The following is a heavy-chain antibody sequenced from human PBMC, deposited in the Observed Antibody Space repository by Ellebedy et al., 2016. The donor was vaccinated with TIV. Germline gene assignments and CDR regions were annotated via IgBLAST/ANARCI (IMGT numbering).Heavy chain of an antibody. Sequence: ASVKVSCKASGGTFSTYAISWIRQAPGQGLEWMGWMNPNSGNTGYEQKFQGRVTMTRDTSTSTVYMELSSLRSDDTAVYYCARDSATVLTSRDYYYYYMDVWGKGTTVIVSS. V-gene: IGHV1-8*02. D-gene: IGHD4-23*01. CDR2: MNPNSGNT. CDR3: ARDSATVLTSRDYYYYYMDV. J-gene: IGHJ6*03. CDR1: GGTFSTYA.